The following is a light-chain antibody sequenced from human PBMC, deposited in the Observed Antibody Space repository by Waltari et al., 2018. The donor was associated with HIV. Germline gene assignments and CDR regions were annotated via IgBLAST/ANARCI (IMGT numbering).Light chain of an antibody. CDR3: SSYTSSSTLFYV. J-gene: IGLJ1*01. Sequence: QSALTQPASVSGSPGQSITISCTGTSSDVGGYNYVSWYQQHPGKAPKLLIYEVSNRPAGVSKLSSGSKSGNTSSLTISGLQAEDEADYYCSSYTSSSTLFYVFGTGTKVTVL. V-gene: IGLV2-14*01. CDR1: SSDVGGYNY. CDR2: EVS.